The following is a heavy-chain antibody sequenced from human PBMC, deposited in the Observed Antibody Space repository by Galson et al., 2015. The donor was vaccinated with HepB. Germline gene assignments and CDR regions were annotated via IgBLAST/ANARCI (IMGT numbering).Heavy chain of an antibody. CDR2: ISYDGRNK. D-gene: IGHD3-10*01. V-gene: IGHV3-30*04. J-gene: IGHJ6*02. CDR3: ARETGWGTGSYPIFSPPTTTAGMSA. CDR1: GFTFSSYA. Sequence: SLRLSCAASGFTFSSYALHWVRQAPGKGLEWVAFISYDGRNKYYADSVKGRFTISRDNSKNTVSLQMNSLRAEDTAVYRCARETGWGTGSYPIFSPPTTTAGMSAWGQGTTVTVSS.